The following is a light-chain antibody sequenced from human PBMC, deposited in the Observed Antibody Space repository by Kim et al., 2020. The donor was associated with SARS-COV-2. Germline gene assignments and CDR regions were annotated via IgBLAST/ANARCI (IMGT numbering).Light chain of an antibody. CDR3: QQYKSYWT. V-gene: IGKV1-5*03. J-gene: IGKJ1*01. CDR2: KAS. CDR1: QSISGW. Sequence: DIQMTQSPSTLSASVVDRVIITCRASQSISGWLAWYQQKPGKAPKLLIYKASSLESGVPSRFSGSGSGTEFTLTISSLQPDDFATYYCQQYKSYWTFGQGTKVDIK.